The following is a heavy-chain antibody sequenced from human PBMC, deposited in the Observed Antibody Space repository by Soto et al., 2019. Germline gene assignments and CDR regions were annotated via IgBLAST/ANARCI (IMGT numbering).Heavy chain of an antibody. V-gene: IGHV4-59*12. Sequence: SETLSLTCTVSGGSISSYYWSWIRQPPGKGLEWIGYIYYSGSTNYNPSLKSRVTISVDTSKNQFSLKLSSVTAADTAVYYCARGFIVATIAQNYYYYYGMDVWGQGTTVTVSS. CDR1: GGSISSYY. J-gene: IGHJ6*02. CDR3: ARGFIVATIAQNYYYYYGMDV. D-gene: IGHD5-12*01. CDR2: IYYSGST.